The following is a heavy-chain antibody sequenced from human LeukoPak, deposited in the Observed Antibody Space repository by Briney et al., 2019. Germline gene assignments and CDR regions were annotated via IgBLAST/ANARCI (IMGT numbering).Heavy chain of an antibody. CDR3: ARFRYDSSGYTYYFDY. CDR1: GNSISNYA. J-gene: IGHJ4*02. D-gene: IGHD3-22*01. CDR2: IIPIFGTA. V-gene: IGHV1-69*13. Sequence: SVKVSCKASGNSISNYAVSWVRQAPGQGLEWMGGIIPIFGTANYAQKFQGRVTITADESTSTAYMELSSLRSEDTAVYYCARFRYDSSGYTYYFDYWGQGTLVTVSS.